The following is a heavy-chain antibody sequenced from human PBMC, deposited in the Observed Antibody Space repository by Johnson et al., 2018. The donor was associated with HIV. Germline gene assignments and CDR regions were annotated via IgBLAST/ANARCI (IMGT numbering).Heavy chain of an antibody. CDR3: AKDFGSGWADAFDI. Sequence: QVQLVESGGGVVQPGRSLRLSCAASGFTFSSYGMHWVRQAPGKGLEWVAVISYDGSNKYYADSVKGRFTISRDNSKNTLYLQMNSLIAEDTAVYYCAKDFGSGWADAFDIWGQGTGVTISS. CDR2: ISYDGSNK. D-gene: IGHD6-19*01. V-gene: IGHV3-30*18. J-gene: IGHJ3*02. CDR1: GFTFSSYG.